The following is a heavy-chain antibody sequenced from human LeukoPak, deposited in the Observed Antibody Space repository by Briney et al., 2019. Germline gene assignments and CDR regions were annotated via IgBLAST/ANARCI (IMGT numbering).Heavy chain of an antibody. J-gene: IGHJ4*02. CDR2: INTNTGNP. Sequence: ASVKVSCKASGDTFSSYAISWVRQAPGQGLEWMGWINTNTGNPTYAQGFTGRFVFSLDTSVSTAYLQINSLKAEDTAVYYCARDSISGSYVHYDNWGQGTLVTVSS. D-gene: IGHD1-26*01. CDR1: GDTFSSYA. V-gene: IGHV7-4-1*02. CDR3: ARDSISGSYVHYDN.